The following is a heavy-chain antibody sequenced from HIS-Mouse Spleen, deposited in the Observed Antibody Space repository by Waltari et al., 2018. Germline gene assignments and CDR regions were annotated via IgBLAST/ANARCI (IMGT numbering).Heavy chain of an antibody. CDR3: ARKYSTELRFDP. J-gene: IGHJ5*02. CDR2: ISYDGSNK. Sequence: QVQLVESGGGVVQPGRSLRLSCAASGFTFSSYAMHWVRQAPGKGLGWVAVISYDGSNKYYADSVKGRFTISRDNSKNTLYLQMNSLRAEDTAVYYCARKYSTELRFDPWGQGTLVTVSS. V-gene: IGHV3-30-3*01. D-gene: IGHD2-8*02. CDR1: GFTFSSYA.